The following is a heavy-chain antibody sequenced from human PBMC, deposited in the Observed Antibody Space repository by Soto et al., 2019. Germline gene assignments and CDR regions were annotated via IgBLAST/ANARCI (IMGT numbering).Heavy chain of an antibody. CDR3: ARRGYCSTTACSSVDY. J-gene: IGHJ4*02. V-gene: IGHV5-51*01. CDR2: IYPGDSHT. Sequence: PGESLKISCKCSGYSFTSYWIGWVRQMPGKGLEWLGIIYPGDSHTRYSPSFQGQVTISADKSISTAYLQWNSLKASDTAIYYCARRGYCSTTACSSVDYWGQGTLVTVSS. CDR1: GYSFTSYW. D-gene: IGHD2-2*01.